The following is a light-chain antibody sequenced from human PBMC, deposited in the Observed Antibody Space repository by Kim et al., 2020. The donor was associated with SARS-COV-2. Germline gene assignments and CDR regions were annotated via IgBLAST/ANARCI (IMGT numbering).Light chain of an antibody. Sequence: GQSATNSRTGTSSDVVGDNYVSWYQQHPGKAPQLMIYEFRKPPPGVPDRFSVSKTDNPASLTVSWLQPEDEDDYYCSSNAGSNNWVFGGGTKVTVL. CDR1: SSDVVGDNY. V-gene: IGLV2-8*01. CDR3: SSNAGSNNWV. CDR2: EFR. J-gene: IGLJ3*02.